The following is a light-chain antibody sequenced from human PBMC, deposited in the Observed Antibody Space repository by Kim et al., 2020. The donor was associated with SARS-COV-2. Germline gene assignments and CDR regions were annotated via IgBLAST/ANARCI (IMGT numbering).Light chain of an antibody. CDR1: KLGDKY. CDR2: QDS. CDR3: QAWDSSTAHVV. V-gene: IGLV3-1*01. Sequence: PGQTASITCSGDKLGDKYACWYQQKPGQSPVLVIYQDSKRPSGIPERFSGSNSGNTATLTIGGTQAMDEADYYCQAWDSSTAHVVFGGGTQLTVL. J-gene: IGLJ2*01.